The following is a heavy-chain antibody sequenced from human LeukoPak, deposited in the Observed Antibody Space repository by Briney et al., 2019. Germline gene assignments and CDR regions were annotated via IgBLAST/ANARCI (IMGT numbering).Heavy chain of an antibody. Sequence: ASVKVSCKSSGYTFTDYYMHWVRQAPGQGLEWMGWISPNSGGTKYAQNFQGRVTMTRDTSISTDHMELSSLRSDDTAVYYCASPPDVNYYDSHYAFDIWGQGTMVTVSS. CDR2: ISPNSGGT. V-gene: IGHV1-2*02. CDR1: GYTFTDYY. D-gene: IGHD3-22*01. CDR3: ASPPDVNYYDSHYAFDI. J-gene: IGHJ3*02.